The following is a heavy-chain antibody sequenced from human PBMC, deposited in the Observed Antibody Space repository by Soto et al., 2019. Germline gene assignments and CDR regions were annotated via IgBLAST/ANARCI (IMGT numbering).Heavy chain of an antibody. V-gene: IGHV1-18*01. D-gene: IGHD6-13*01. CDR2: ISGYNGNT. CDR3: ARGGSSWSAEYYQY. J-gene: IGHJ1*01. CDR1: GYTFTNYG. Sequence: QVQLVQSGSEVKKPGASVKVSCKASGYTFTNYGISWVRQAPGQGPEWMGWISGYNGNTKYAQKLQGRVTLTTDTSTSTAYMERRSLRSDDTALYYCARGGSSWSAEYYQYWGQGTLVIVSS.